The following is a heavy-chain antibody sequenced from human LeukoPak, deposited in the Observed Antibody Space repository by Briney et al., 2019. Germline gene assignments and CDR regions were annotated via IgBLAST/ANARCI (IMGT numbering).Heavy chain of an antibody. CDR1: GGSISSYS. CDR2: ISYSGST. V-gene: IGHV4-59*08. D-gene: IGHD6-19*01. J-gene: IGHJ4*02. CDR3: ASSSSGNPLYYFDY. Sequence: AETLSLTCTVSGGSISSYSWNWIRQPPGKGLEWIGYISYSGSTNYNPYLRSRGTISVDTSKNQFSLKLSSVTAADAAVYYCASSSSGNPLYYFDYWGQGILVTVSS.